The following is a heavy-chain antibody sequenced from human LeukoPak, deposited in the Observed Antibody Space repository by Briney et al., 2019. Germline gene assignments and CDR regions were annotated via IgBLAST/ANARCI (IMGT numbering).Heavy chain of an antibody. CDR2: IYSDNT. Sequence: PGGSLRLSCTVSGFTVSTNSMSWVLQAPGKGLEWVSFIYSDNTHYSDSVKRRFTISRDNSKNTHYLQMNSLRAEDTAVYYCARCSGYYSDYYYYMDVWGKGTTVTVSS. CDR3: ARCSGYYSDYYYYMDV. J-gene: IGHJ6*03. V-gene: IGHV3-53*01. CDR1: GFTVSTNS. D-gene: IGHD3-22*01.